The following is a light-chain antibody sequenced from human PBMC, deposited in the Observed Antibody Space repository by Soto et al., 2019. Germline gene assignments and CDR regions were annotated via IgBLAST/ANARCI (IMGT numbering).Light chain of an antibody. J-gene: IGLJ2*01. CDR2: EVS. CDR1: SSDVGGYNY. V-gene: IGLV2-14*01. Sequence: QSVLTQPASVSGSPGQSITISCTETSSDVGGYNYVSWYQQHPGKAPKLMIYEVSNRPSGVSNRFSGSKSGNTASLTISGLQAEDEADYYCSSYTSSSTVVFGGGIKLTVL. CDR3: SSYTSSSTVV.